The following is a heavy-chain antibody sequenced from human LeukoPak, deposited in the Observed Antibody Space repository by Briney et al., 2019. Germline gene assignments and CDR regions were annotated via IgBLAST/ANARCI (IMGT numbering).Heavy chain of an antibody. CDR2: ISASGGRT. J-gene: IGHJ4*02. CDR3: AKSVKSGYTSGDFDY. D-gene: IGHD6-19*01. Sequence: GGSLRLSCAASGFTFSTCAMTWVRQAPGKGLKWASGISASGGRTYYADSVRGRFTISRDNSENTLYLQMNSLRAEDTAVYYCAKSVKSGYTSGDFDYWGQGTLVTVSS. CDR1: GFTFSTCA. V-gene: IGHV3-23*01.